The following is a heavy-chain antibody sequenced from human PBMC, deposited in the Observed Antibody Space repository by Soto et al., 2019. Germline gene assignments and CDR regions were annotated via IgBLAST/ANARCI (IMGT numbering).Heavy chain of an antibody. D-gene: IGHD6-13*01. CDR3: TRDASRDSSARGWFDP. CDR2: ISSSSAYI. J-gene: IGHJ5*02. Sequence: GGSLRLSCAASGFTFRSFTMNWVRQAPGKGLEWVSTISSSSAYIYYTDALRGRFTISRDNAKNSLHLQMNSLRAEDTAVYYCTRDASRDSSARGWFDPWGPGTLVTVSS. V-gene: IGHV3-21*01. CDR1: GFTFRSFT.